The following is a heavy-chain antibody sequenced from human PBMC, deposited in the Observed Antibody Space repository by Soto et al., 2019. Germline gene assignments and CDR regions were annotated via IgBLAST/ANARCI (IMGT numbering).Heavy chain of an antibody. CDR2: IGTAGDT. J-gene: IGHJ4*02. Sequence: EVQLVESGGGLVQPGGSLRLSCAASGFTFSSYDMHWVRQATGKGLEWVSAIGTAGDTYYPGSVKGRFTISRENAKNSLYLQMNSLSAGDTAVYYCARVLAAAGSAGVDYWGQGTLVTVSS. V-gene: IGHV3-13*01. D-gene: IGHD6-13*01. CDR1: GFTFSSYD. CDR3: ARVLAAAGSAGVDY.